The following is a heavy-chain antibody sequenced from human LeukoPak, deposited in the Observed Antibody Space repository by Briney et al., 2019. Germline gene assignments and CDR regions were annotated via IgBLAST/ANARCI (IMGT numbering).Heavy chain of an antibody. D-gene: IGHD3-10*01. J-gene: IGHJ4*02. CDR1: GGSISSYY. V-gene: IGHV4-4*07. CDR2: IYTSGST. CDR3: ARDLYGSGSYYNFYDY. Sequence: SETLSLTCTVSGGSISSYYWSWIRQPAGKGLEWIGRIYTSGSTNYNPSLKSRVTMSVDTSKNQLSLKLSSVTAADTAVYYCARDLYGSGSYYNFYDYWGQGTLVTVSS.